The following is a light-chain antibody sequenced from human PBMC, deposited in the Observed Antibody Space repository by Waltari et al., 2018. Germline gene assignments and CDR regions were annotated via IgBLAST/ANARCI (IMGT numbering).Light chain of an antibody. CDR2: RNN. J-gene: IGLJ2*01. CDR1: SSNIGSNT. CDR3: AAWDDSLNGHVV. V-gene: IGLV1-44*01. Sequence: QSVLTQPPSAPGTPGQRVTISRSGSSSNIGSNTVNWYQQLPGTAPKLRIYRNNQRPSGVPDRFSGSKSGTSASLAISGLQSEDEADYYCAAWDDSLNGHVVFGGGTKLTVL.